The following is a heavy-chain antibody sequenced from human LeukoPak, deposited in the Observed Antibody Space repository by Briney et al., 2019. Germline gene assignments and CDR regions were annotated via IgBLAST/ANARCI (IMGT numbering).Heavy chain of an antibody. CDR3: ARYIWGSYPTFEDY. J-gene: IGHJ4*02. V-gene: IGHV4-59*01. Sequence: SETLSLTCAVSGGSISSYYWSWIRQPPGKGLEWIGYISYSGSTNYNPSLKSRVTISVDTSKNQFSLKLNSVTAADTAVYYCARYIWGSYPTFEDYWGQGSLVTVSS. CDR2: ISYSGST. D-gene: IGHD3-16*02. CDR1: GGSISSYY.